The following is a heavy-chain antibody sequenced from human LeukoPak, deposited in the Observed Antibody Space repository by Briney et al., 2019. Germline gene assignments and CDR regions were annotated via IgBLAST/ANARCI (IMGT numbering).Heavy chain of an antibody. V-gene: IGHV1-8*01. CDR1: GYTFTSYD. J-gene: IGHJ4*02. CDR3: ARVAGNCGGDCYRLLY. D-gene: IGHD2-21*01. Sequence: ASVKVSCKASGYTFTSYDINWVRQATGQGLEWLGWMNPNSGNTGYAQKFQDRVTMTRNTSISTAYMELSNLRSEDTAVYYCARVAGNCGGDCYRLLYWGQGTLVTVSS. CDR2: MNPNSGNT.